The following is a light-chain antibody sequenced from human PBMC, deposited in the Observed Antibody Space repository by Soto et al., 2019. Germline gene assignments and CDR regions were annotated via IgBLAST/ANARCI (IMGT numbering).Light chain of an antibody. Sequence: QSALTQPASVSGSPGQSITISCTGTSSDVGGYNYVSWYQQHPGKAPKLMIYEVSKRPSGVSNRFSGSKSGNTASLTISGLQAEDEADYYCSSYTGTSVLGVFGRGTKLTVL. CDR1: SSDVGGYNY. V-gene: IGLV2-14*01. J-gene: IGLJ3*02. CDR3: SSYTGTSVLGV. CDR2: EVS.